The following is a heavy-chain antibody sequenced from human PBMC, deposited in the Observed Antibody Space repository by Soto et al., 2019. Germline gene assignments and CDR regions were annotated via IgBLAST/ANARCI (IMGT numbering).Heavy chain of an antibody. CDR3: AKERSGSYDAFDI. J-gene: IGHJ3*02. CDR1: GFTFSSYA. D-gene: IGHD1-26*01. V-gene: IGHV3-23*01. Sequence: GGSLRLSCAASGFTFSSYAMSWVRQAPGKGLEWVSAISGSGGSTYYADSVKGRFTISRDNSKNTLYLQMNSLRAEDTDVYYFAKERSGSYDAFDIWGQGTMVTVSS. CDR2: ISGSGGST.